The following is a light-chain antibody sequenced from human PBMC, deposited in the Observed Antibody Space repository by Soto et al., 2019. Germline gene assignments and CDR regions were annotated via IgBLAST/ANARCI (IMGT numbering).Light chain of an antibody. V-gene: IGLV2-23*02. CDR2: EVN. Sequence: QSALTQPASVSGSPGQSITISCSGTSSDVGSYNLVSWYQQLPGKAPKLIIYEVNERPSGISDRFSGSKSGNTASLTVSGLQGEDEADYYCCSYVGSSILMFCGGTTLTVL. J-gene: IGLJ3*02. CDR3: CSYVGSSILM. CDR1: SSDVGSYNL.